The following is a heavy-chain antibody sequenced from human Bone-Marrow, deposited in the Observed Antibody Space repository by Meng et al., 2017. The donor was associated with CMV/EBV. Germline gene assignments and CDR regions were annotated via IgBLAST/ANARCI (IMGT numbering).Heavy chain of an antibody. CDR3: ARDQAAAGH. CDR2: ISSSSSYI. V-gene: IGHV3-21*01. CDR1: GFTFSSYW. Sequence: ETLSLTCAASGFTFSSYWMSWVRQAPGKGLEWVSSISSSSSYINYADSVKGRFTISRDSAKNSVYLQMNSLKVEDTAVYYCARDQAAAGHWGQGTLVPVSS. D-gene: IGHD6-13*01. J-gene: IGHJ4*02.